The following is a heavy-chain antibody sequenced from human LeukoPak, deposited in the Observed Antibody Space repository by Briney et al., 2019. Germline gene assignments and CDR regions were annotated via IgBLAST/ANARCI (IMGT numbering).Heavy chain of an antibody. CDR3: ARDPLRYLRVGHYDY. D-gene: IGHD3-9*01. V-gene: IGHV3-48*03. CDR2: ISSSGGTM. Sequence: PGGSLRLSCVASGFTFSSYEMNWVRQAPGKGLEWVSYISSSGGTMYYADSVKGRFTISRDNAKNSLYLQMNSLRVEDTAVYYCARDPLRYLRVGHYDYWGQGTLVAVSS. CDR1: GFTFSSYE. J-gene: IGHJ4*02.